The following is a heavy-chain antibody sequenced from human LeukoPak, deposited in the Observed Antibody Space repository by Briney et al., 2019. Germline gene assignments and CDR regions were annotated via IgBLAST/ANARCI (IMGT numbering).Heavy chain of an antibody. CDR1: GYTFTSYA. CDR2: INTNTGNP. Sequence: ASVTVSCKASGYTFTSYAMNWVRQAPGQGLEWMGWINTNTGNPTYAQGFTGRFVFSLDTSVSTAYLQISSLKAEDTAVYYCARGPPVTYCSGGSCYNNWFDPWGQGTLVTVSS. CDR3: ARGPPVTYCSGGSCYNNWFDP. J-gene: IGHJ5*02. V-gene: IGHV7-4-1*02. D-gene: IGHD2-15*01.